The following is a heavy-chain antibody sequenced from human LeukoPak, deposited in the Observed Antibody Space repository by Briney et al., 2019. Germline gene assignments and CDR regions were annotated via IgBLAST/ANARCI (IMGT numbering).Heavy chain of an antibody. V-gene: IGHV3-7*01. J-gene: IGHJ6*02. CDR2: IKQDGSEK. CDR3: ARDRGGYCSSTSCTSGRLGMDV. D-gene: IGHD2-2*01. CDR1: GFTFSSYW. Sequence: QPGGSLRLSCAASGFTFSSYWMSWVRQAPGKGLEWVANIKQDGSEKYYVDSVKGRVTLSRDNAKNSLYLQMNSLRAEDTAVYYCARDRGGYCSSTSCTSGRLGMDVWGQGTTVTVSS.